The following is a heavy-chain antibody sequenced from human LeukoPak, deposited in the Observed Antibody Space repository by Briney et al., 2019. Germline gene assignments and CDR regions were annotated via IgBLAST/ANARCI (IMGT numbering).Heavy chain of an antibody. V-gene: IGHV1-69*01. CDR1: GGTFSSYA. CDR2: IIPIFGTA. CDR3: ARDDCSSTSCPIDY. J-gene: IGHJ4*02. Sequence: GASVKVSCKASGGTFSSYAISWVRQAPGQGLEWMGGIIPIFGTANYAQKFQGRVTITADESTSTAYMELSSLRSEDTAVYYCARDDCSSTSCPIDYWGQGTLVTVSS. D-gene: IGHD2-2*01.